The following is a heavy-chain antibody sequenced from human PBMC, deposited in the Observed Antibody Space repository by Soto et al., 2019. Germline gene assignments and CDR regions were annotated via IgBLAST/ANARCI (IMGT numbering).Heavy chain of an antibody. CDR3: ARAGDHLDYYDSSGINWFDP. V-gene: IGHV4-4*02. Sequence: KTSETLSLTCAVSGGSISSSNWWSWVRQPPGKGLEWIGEIYHSGSTNYNPSLKSRVTISVDKSKNQFSLKLSSVTAADTAVYYCARAGDHLDYYDSSGINWFDPWGQGTLVTVSS. J-gene: IGHJ5*02. CDR2: IYHSGST. D-gene: IGHD3-22*01. CDR1: GGSISSSNW.